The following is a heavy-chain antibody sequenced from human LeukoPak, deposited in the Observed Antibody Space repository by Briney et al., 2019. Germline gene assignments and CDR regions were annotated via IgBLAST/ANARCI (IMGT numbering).Heavy chain of an antibody. D-gene: IGHD3-9*01. CDR2: IYYSGST. CDR3: ARSGSNYDILTGLAFDI. Sequence: PSETLSLTCTVSGGSISSGGYYWSWIRQHPGKGLEWIGYIYYSGSTYYNPSLKSRVTISVDTSKNQFSLKLSSVTAADTAVYYCARSGSNYDILTGLAFDIWGQGTMVTVSS. CDR1: GGSISSGGYY. V-gene: IGHV4-31*03. J-gene: IGHJ3*02.